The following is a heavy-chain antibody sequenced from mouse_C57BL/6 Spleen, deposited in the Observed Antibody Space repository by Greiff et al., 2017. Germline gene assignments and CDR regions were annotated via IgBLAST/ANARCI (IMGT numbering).Heavy chain of an antibody. Sequence: QVQLQQPGAELVRPGTSVKLSCKASGYTFTSYWMHWVKQRPGQGLEWIGVIDPSDSYTNYNQKFKGKATLTVDTSSSTAYMQLSSLTSEDSAVYYCAIYSNYGAMDYWGQGTSVTVSS. J-gene: IGHJ4*01. D-gene: IGHD2-5*01. V-gene: IGHV1-59*01. CDR3: AIYSNYGAMDY. CDR1: GYTFTSYW. CDR2: IDPSDSYT.